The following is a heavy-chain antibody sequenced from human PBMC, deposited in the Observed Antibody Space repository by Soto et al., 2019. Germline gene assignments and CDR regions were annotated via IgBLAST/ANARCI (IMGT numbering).Heavy chain of an antibody. J-gene: IGHJ4*02. CDR3: ARDRTGYSTDFDY. CDR1: GFTFSDYY. CDR2: ISSSSSYT. V-gene: IGHV3-11*05. D-gene: IGHD6-13*01. Sequence: QVQLVESGGGLVKPGGSLRLSCAASGFTFSDYYMTWIRQAPGKGLEWVSYISSSSSYTNYADSVKGRFTISRDNAKNSLYLQMNSLRAEDTAVYYCARDRTGYSTDFDYWGQGTLVTVSS.